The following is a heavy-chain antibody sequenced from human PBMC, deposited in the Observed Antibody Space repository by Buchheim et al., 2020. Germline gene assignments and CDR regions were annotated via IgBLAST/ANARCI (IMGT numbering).Heavy chain of an antibody. CDR1: GDSVSSNSAA. J-gene: IGHJ6*02. CDR2: TYYRSKWYN. V-gene: IGHV6-1*01. Sequence: QVQLQQSDPGLVKPSQTLSLTCAISGDSVSSNSAAWNWIRQSPSRGLEWLGRTYYRSKWYNDYAVSVKSRITINPDTSKNQFSLQLNSVTPEDTAVYYCARDRGPDIVATLIGYYYYGMDVWGQGTT. CDR3: ARDRGPDIVATLIGYYYYGMDV. D-gene: IGHD5-12*01.